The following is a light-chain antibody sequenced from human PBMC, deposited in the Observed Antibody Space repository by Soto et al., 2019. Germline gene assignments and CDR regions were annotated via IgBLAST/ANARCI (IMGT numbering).Light chain of an antibody. CDR3: QQLSHWPFT. CDR2: DAS. CDR1: QSVGSY. Sequence: ELVLTQSPATLSLSPGARATLSCRASQSVGSYLAWYQQKPGQAPRLLIYDASKWATGIPARFSGSGSGTDFTLTISSLEPEDFALYYCQQLSHWPFTFGPGTKVDIK. V-gene: IGKV3-11*01. J-gene: IGKJ3*01.